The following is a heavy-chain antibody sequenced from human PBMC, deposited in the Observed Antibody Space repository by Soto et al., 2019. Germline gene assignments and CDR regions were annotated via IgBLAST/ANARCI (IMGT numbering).Heavy chain of an antibody. D-gene: IGHD6-13*01. CDR3: AKVLSAAPGEGVDC. CDR1: GFTFSSYA. V-gene: IGHV3-23*01. Sequence: EVQLLESGGGLVQPGGSLRLSCAASGFTFSSYAMSWDRQAPGKGLEWVSSISGSGGITYYADSVKGRFTISRDSSKNTLYLQMNSLRAEDTAVYYCAKVLSAAPGEGVDCWGQGTLVTVSS. CDR2: ISGSGGIT. J-gene: IGHJ4*02.